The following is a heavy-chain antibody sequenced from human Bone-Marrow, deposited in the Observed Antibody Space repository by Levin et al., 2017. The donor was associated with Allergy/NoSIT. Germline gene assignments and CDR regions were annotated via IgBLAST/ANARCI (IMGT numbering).Heavy chain of an antibody. V-gene: IGHV3-21*01. J-gene: IGHJ6*02. CDR1: GFTFSSYS. CDR3: ARDSPYYITIYYYGMDV. Sequence: SCAASGFTFSSYSMNWVRQAPGKGLEWVSSISSSSSYIYYADSVKGRFTISRDNAKNSLYLQMNSLRAEDTAVYYCARDSPYYITIYYYGMDVWGQGTTVTVSS. CDR2: ISSSSSYI. D-gene: IGHD3-3*01.